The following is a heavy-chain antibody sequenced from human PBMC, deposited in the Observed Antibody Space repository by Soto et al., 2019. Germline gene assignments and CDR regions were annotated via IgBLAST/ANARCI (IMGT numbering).Heavy chain of an antibody. CDR1: GGSIKSGGYY. CDR3: ARCRDAFGFDS. Sequence: QVQLQESGPGLVKPSDTLSLTCNVSGGSIKSGGYYWGWIRQPPGKGLEWIGYIHYRGRTSYNPSLESRASISLDTSGQHFSLKLTAVTAADTAVYYCARCRDAFGFDSWGQGTLVTVSS. J-gene: IGHJ4*02. D-gene: IGHD2-15*01. V-gene: IGHV4-31*03. CDR2: IHYRGRT.